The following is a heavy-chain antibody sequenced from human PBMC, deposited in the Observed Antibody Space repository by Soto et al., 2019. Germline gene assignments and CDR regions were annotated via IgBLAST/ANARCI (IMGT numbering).Heavy chain of an antibody. D-gene: IGHD1-26*01. CDR3: ARGFPPYSGSAIDY. V-gene: IGHV4-31*03. CDR2: IYYSGST. CDR1: GGSISSGGYY. Sequence: QVQLQESGPGLVKPSQTLSLTCTVSGGSISSGGYYWSWIRQHPGKGLEWIGYIYYSGSTYYNPSLKSRVTIPVDTSKNQFSLKLSSVTAADTAVYYCARGFPPYSGSAIDYWGQGTLVTVSS. J-gene: IGHJ4*02.